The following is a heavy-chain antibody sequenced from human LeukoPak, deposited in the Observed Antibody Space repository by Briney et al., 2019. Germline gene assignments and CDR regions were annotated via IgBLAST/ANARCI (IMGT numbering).Heavy chain of an antibody. CDR2: ISYSGST. D-gene: IGHD5-18*01. V-gene: IGHV4-59*01. J-gene: IGHJ6*03. CDR3: ARAPERWYSYGSYTYYYMDV. CDR1: GGSISSYY. Sequence: SETLSLTCSVSGGSISSYYWNWIRQPPGKGLEWIGSISYSGSTNYNPSLESRVTISVDTSKNQISLKLSSVTAADTTVYYCARAPERWYSYGSYTYYYMDVWGKGTTVTVSS.